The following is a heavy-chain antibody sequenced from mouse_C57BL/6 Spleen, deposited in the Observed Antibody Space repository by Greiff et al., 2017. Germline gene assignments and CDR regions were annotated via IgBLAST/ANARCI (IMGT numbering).Heavy chain of an antibody. V-gene: IGHV1-54*01. Sequence: VQLQQSGAELVRPGTSVKVSCKASGYAFTNYLIEWVKQRPGQGLEWIGVINPGSGGTNYNEKCKGKATLTAAKSSSTAYMQLSSLTSEDAAVYCCARTSNYVYFDVWGTGTTVTVSS. CDR3: ARTSNYVYFDV. CDR2: INPGSGGT. D-gene: IGHD2-5*01. CDR1: GYAFTNYL. J-gene: IGHJ1*03.